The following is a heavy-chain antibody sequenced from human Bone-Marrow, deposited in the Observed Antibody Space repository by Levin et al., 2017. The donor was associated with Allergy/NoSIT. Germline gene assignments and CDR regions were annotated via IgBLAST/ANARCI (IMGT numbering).Heavy chain of an antibody. CDR3: ARGGVVAAPLHWFDP. J-gene: IGHJ5*02. D-gene: IGHD2-15*01. V-gene: IGHV3-48*03. CDR2: ISSSGSTI. Sequence: GSLRLSCAASGFTFSSYEMNWVRQAPGKGLEWVSYISSSGSTIYYADSVKGRFTISRDNAKNSLYLQMNSLRAEDTAVYYCARGGVVAAPLHWFDPWAQGTLVTVSS. CDR1: GFTFSSYE.